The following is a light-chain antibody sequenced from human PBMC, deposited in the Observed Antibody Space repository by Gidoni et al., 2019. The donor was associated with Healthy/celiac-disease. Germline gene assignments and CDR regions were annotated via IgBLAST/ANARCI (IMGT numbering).Light chain of an antibody. CDR1: QSISSW. CDR2: DAS. J-gene: IGKJ1*01. V-gene: IGKV1-5*01. Sequence: DIQLTQSPSTLFASVGDRGTITCRSSQSISSWLAWYQQKPGKAPKLLIYDASSLESGVPSRFGGSGSGTEFTLTISSLQPDDFATYYCQQYNSYRWTFGQGTKVEIK. CDR3: QQYNSYRWT.